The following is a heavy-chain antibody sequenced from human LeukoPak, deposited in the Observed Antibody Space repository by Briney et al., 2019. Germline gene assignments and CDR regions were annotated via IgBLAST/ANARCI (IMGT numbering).Heavy chain of an antibody. D-gene: IGHD4-17*01. Sequence: GGSLRLSCEVSGFTFSGYWMSWVRQAPGKGLEWVANIKPDRGEKNHVDSVKGRFTISRDNVKNSVYLQMNSLRDEDTAVYYCARDRTNDYGHNVGAFDIWGQGTLVTVSS. CDR2: IKPDRGEK. V-gene: IGHV3-7*01. CDR1: GFTFSGYW. CDR3: ARDRTNDYGHNVGAFDI. J-gene: IGHJ3*02.